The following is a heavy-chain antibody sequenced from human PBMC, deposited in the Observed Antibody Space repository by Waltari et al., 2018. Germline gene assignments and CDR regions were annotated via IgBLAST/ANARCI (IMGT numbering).Heavy chain of an antibody. CDR3: AKDTHRGYSYGYFDFGY. Sequence: EVQLVESGGVVVQPGGSLRLSCAASGFTFDDYAMHWVRQAPGKGLEWVSLISWDGGSTYYADSVKGRFTISRDNSKNSLYLQMNSLRAEDTALYYCAKDTHRGYSYGYFDFGYWGQGTLVTVSS. CDR1: GFTFDDYA. J-gene: IGHJ4*02. CDR2: ISWDGGST. V-gene: IGHV3-43D*04. D-gene: IGHD5-18*01.